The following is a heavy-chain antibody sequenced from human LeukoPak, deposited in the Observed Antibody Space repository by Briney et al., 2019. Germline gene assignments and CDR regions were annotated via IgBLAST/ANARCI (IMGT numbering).Heavy chain of an antibody. CDR1: GFTFSGSA. D-gene: IGHD5-24*01. J-gene: IGHJ4*02. CDR3: TRAQDGYKSDY. Sequence: GGSLRLSCTASGFTFSGSAMHWVRQASGKGLEWVGRIRSKTNSYATAYAASVKGMFTISRDDSKNTAYLQMNSLKTEDTAVYYCTRAQDGYKSDYWGQGTLVTVSS. V-gene: IGHV3-73*01. CDR2: IRSKTNSYAT.